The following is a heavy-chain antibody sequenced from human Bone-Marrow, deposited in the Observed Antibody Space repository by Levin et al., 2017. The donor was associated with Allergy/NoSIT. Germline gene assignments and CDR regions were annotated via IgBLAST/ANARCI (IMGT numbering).Heavy chain of an antibody. CDR1: GASISNYD. J-gene: IGHJ5*02. CDR2: LYNTGRT. Sequence: PSETLSLTCTVSGASISNYDWSWIRQPPGKGLEWIGYLYNTGRTSNNPSLKSRVTMSLDTSKNQFSLKLISVTAADTAVYYCARDRGEESATGVWFDPWGQGTLVTVSS. D-gene: IGHD1-1*01. CDR3: ARDRGEESATGVWFDP. V-gene: IGHV4-59*01.